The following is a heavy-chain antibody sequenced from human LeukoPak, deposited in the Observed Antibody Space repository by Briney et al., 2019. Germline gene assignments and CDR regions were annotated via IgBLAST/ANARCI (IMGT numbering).Heavy chain of an antibody. CDR1: GFTFNSYA. D-gene: IGHD4/OR15-4a*01. CDR3: ARGYGENYLNY. V-gene: IGHV3-30*02. Sequence: GGSLRLSCEASGFTFNSYAMHWVRQVPGKGLQWVAFIRYGGSDKYYADSVKGRFTISRDNSKNTLYLQLNSLIPDDMAVYYCARGYGENYLNYWGQGTLVTVST. CDR2: IRYGGSDK. J-gene: IGHJ4*02.